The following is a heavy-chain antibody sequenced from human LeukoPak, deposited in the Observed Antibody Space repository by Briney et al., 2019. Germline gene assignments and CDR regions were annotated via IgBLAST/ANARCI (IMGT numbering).Heavy chain of an antibody. CDR1: GGSISSGSYY. Sequence: PSQTLSLTCTVSGGSISSGSYYWSRIRQPAGKGLEWIGRIYTSGSTNYNPSLKSRVTISVDTSKNQFSLKLSSVTAADAAVYYCARDPGYSGYDWYFDYWGQGTLVTVSS. CDR2: IYTSGST. V-gene: IGHV4-61*02. J-gene: IGHJ4*02. CDR3: ARDPGYSGYDWYFDY. D-gene: IGHD5-12*01.